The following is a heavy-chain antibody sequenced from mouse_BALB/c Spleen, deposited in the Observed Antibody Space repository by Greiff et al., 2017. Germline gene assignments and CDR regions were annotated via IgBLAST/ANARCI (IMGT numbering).Heavy chain of an antibody. V-gene: IGHV5-4*02. CDR1: GFTFSDYY. CDR3: ARDPTH. CDR2: ISDGGSYT. Sequence: EVKLMESGGGLVKPGGSLKLSCAASGFTFSDYYMYWVRQTPEKRLEWVATISDGGSYTYYPDSVKGRFTISRDNAKNNLYLQMSSLKSEDTAMYYCARDPTHWGQGTTLTVSS. J-gene: IGHJ2*01. D-gene: IGHD2-10*01.